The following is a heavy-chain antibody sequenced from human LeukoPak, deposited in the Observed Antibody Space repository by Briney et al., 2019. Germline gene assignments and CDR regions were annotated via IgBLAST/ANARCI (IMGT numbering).Heavy chain of an antibody. CDR2: IKSKTDGGTT. CDR1: GFTFSNAW. J-gene: IGHJ4*02. V-gene: IGHV3-15*01. Sequence: RGSLRLSCAASGFTFSNAWMSWVRQAPGKGLEWVGRIKSKTDGGTTDYAAPVKGRFTISRDDSKNTLYLQMNSLKTEDTAVYYCTTVATVLAVTTNYWGQGTLVTVSS. D-gene: IGHD4-17*01. CDR3: TTVATVLAVTTNY.